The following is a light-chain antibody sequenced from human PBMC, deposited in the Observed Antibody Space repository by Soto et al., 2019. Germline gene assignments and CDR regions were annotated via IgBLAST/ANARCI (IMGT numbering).Light chain of an antibody. J-gene: IGKJ1*01. V-gene: IGKV3-20*01. Sequence: EIVLTQSPGTLSLSPLERATLSCRASQSFTSTSLAWYQQKPGQAPRLLISGASRRAAGIPDRFSGSGSGTDFTLTISRLESEDLAVYYCKQYDSSPRTFGQGTQGGYQ. CDR3: KQYDSSPRT. CDR1: QSFTSTS. CDR2: GAS.